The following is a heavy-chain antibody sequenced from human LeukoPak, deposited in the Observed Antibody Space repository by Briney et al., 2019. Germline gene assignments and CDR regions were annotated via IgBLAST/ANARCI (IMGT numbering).Heavy chain of an antibody. CDR1: GFTFSSYW. J-gene: IGHJ6*03. CDR3: ARAAGYCSSTSCPYYYYMDV. CDR2: IKQDGSEK. D-gene: IGHD2-2*01. V-gene: IGHV3-7*01. Sequence: GGSLRLSCAASGFTFSSYWMSWVRQAPGKGLEWVANIKQDGSEKYYVDSVKGRFTISRDNAKNSLYLQMNSLRAEDTAVYYCARAAGYCSSTSCPYYYYMDVWGKGTTVTVSS.